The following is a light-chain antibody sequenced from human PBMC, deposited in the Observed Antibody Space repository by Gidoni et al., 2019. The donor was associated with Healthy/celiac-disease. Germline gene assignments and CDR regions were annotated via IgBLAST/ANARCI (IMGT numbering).Light chain of an antibody. Sequence: VLTQSPGTLSLSPGERATLSCRASQSVSSSYLAWYQQKPGQAPRLLIYGASSRATGIPDRFSGSGSGTDFTLTISRLEPEDFAVYYCQQYGSSPGFTFGPGTKVDIK. CDR1: QSVSSSY. V-gene: IGKV3-20*01. J-gene: IGKJ3*01. CDR3: QQYGSSPGFT. CDR2: GAS.